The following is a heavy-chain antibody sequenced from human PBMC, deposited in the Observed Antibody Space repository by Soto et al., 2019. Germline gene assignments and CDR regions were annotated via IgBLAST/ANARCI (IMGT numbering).Heavy chain of an antibody. V-gene: IGHV3-30*03. CDR1: GFTFSSYG. D-gene: IGHD3-16*01. Sequence: PGGSLRLSCAASGFTFSSYGMHWVRQAPGKGLEWVAVISYDGSNKYYADSVKGRFTISRDNSKNTLYLQMNSLRAEDTAVYYCGREYIWEVGPPGYGGRETLVPV. J-gene: IGHJ4*02. CDR2: ISYDGSNK. CDR3: GREYIWEVGPPGY.